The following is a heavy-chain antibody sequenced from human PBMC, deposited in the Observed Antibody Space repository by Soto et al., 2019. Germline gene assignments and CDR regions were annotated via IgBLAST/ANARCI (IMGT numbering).Heavy chain of an antibody. Sequence: GGSLRLSCAASGFTFSAYAMSWVRQAPGKGLVWVSTISGNGGSTYYADSVKGRFTISRDNSKNTLYLQMNSLRAEDTAFYYCAKVARNNWFDPWGQGTLVTVSS. J-gene: IGHJ5*02. CDR3: AKVARNNWFDP. CDR2: ISGNGGST. V-gene: IGHV3-23*01. CDR1: GFTFSAYA.